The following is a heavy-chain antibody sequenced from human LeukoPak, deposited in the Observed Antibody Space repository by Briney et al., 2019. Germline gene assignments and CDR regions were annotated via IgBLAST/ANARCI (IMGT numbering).Heavy chain of an antibody. D-gene: IGHD3-22*01. J-gene: IGHJ4*02. CDR1: GFTFSNYA. Sequence: AGGSLRLSCAASGFTFSNYAMSWVRQAPGKGLVWVSRINSDGSSTTYADSVKGRFTVSRDNAKNTLYLQMDSLRAEDSAVYYCARGLVHDTSGYYSDYWGQGILVTVSS. CDR2: INSDGSST. CDR3: ARGLVHDTSGYYSDY. V-gene: IGHV3-74*01.